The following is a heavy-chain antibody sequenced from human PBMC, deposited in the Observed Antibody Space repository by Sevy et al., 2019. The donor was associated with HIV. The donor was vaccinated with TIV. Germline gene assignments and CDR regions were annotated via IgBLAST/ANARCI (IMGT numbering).Heavy chain of an antibody. CDR3: ARRGDCCDDAFDI. CDR2: ISYDGSNK. J-gene: IGHJ3*02. V-gene: IGHV3-30*04. D-gene: IGHD2-21*02. Sequence: GGYLRLSCAASGFTFSSYAMHWVRQAPGKGLEWVAVISYDGSNKYYADSVKGRFTISRDNSKNTLYLQMNSLRAEDTAVYYCARRGDCCDDAFDIWGQGTMVTVSS. CDR1: GFTFSSYA.